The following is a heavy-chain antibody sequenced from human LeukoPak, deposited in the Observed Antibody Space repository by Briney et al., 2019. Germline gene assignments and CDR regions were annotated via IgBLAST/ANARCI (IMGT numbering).Heavy chain of an antibody. CDR1: GFTFSTYW. CDR2: INSDGFNT. V-gene: IGHV3-74*01. J-gene: IGHJ3*02. D-gene: IGHD5-12*01. CDR3: ARDVVAKDAFDI. Sequence: GSLRLSCAASGFTFSTYWMHWVRQAPGKGLVWVSRINSDGFNTRYADSVKGRFTISRDNAKNTVYLEMNSLRAEDTAVYYCARDVVAKDAFDIWGQGTMVTVSS.